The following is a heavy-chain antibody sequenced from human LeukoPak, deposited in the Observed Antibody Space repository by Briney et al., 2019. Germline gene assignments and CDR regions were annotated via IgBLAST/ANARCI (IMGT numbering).Heavy chain of an antibody. J-gene: IGHJ4*02. V-gene: IGHV3-21*01. CDR2: ISSSSSYI. D-gene: IGHD1-26*01. Sequence: GGSLRLSCAASGFTFSSYSMNWVRQAPGKGLEWVSSISSSSSYIYYADSVKGRFTISRDNAKNSLYLQMNSLRAEDTAVYYCAKDRQTNSYSPFHYWGQGTLVTVSS. CDR3: AKDRQTNSYSPFHY. CDR1: GFTFSSYS.